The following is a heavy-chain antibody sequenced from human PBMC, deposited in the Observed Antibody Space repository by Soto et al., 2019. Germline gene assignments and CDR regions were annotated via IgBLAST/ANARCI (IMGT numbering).Heavy chain of an antibody. D-gene: IGHD6-19*01. CDR2: IYYSGST. CDR3: ARVPRASWLDDHYYYGMDV. V-gene: IGHV4-59*01. J-gene: IGHJ6*02. CDR1: GGSISSYY. Sequence: SETLSLTCTVSGGSISSYYWSWIRQPTGKGLEWIGYIYYSGSTNYNPSLKSRVTISVDTSKNQFSLKLSSVTAEDTAVYYCARVPRASWLDDHYYYGMDVWGQGTTVTVSS.